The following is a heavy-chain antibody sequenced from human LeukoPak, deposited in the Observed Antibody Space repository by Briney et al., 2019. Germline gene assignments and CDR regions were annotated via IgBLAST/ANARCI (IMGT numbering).Heavy chain of an antibody. Sequence: PGGSLRLSCAASGFPLSDYWMSWVRQAPGKGLEWVANIKQDGGEIYYVDSVKGRFTISRDNAKNSLYLQMNSLTAEDTAVYYCARGNWVGGRYYYYMDVWGKGTTVTISS. D-gene: IGHD1-14*01. CDR1: GFPLSDYW. V-gene: IGHV3-7*01. J-gene: IGHJ6*03. CDR3: ARGNWVGGRYYYYMDV. CDR2: IKQDGGEI.